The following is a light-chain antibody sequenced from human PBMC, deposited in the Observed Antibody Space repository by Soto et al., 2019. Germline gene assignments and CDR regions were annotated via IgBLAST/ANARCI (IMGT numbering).Light chain of an antibody. J-gene: IGKJ1*01. V-gene: IGKV1-12*01. CDR1: QGISSS. CDR2: AAS. CDR3: LQHNSYPWT. Sequence: DIQMAQSPSSVSASVGDRVTITCRASQGISSSLAWYQQRPGKAPKLLIYAASNLQNEVPSRFSGSGSGTDFTLTISSLQPEDFATYYCLQHNSYPWTFGQGTKVEIK.